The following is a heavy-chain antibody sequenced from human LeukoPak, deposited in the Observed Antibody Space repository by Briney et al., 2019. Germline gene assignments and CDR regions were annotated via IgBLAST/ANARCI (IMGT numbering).Heavy chain of an antibody. D-gene: IGHD3-10*02. J-gene: IGHJ6*04. CDR1: GITFSSYE. V-gene: IGHV3-48*03. Sequence: PGGSLRLSCAAPGITFSSYEMNWVRQAPGKGLEWVSYISSSGSTIYYAASVKGRFTISRDNAKNSLYLQMNSLRAEDTAVYYCAELGITMIGGVWGKGTTVTISS. CDR3: AELGITMIGGV. CDR2: ISSSGSTI.